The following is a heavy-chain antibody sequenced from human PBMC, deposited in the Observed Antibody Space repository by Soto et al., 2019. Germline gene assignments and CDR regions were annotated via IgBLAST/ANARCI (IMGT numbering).Heavy chain of an antibody. CDR1: GFVSNDYD. Sequence: ESGGGVVQPGRSLRLSCPTSGFVSNDYDIHWVRQAPGKGLAWLASISYDGSNKYYADSVKGRFTISRDNSKNTLSLQINSLGAEDTAVYYCSRGIKGGLDAWGPGTLVTVSS. J-gene: IGHJ5*02. D-gene: IGHD2-21*01. CDR3: SRGIKGGLDA. CDR2: ISYDGSNK. V-gene: IGHV3-30*03.